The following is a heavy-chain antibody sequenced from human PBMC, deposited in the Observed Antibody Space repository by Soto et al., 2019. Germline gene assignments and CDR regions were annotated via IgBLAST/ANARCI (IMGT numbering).Heavy chain of an antibody. CDR3: ARLQARVDRLKYYYGGMDF. D-gene: IGHD3-10*01. CDR1: GYTFTSYV. CDR2: ISAYNRNT. V-gene: IGHV1-18*01. Sequence: QVQLVQSGAEVKKPGASVKVSCKASGYTFTSYVISWVRQAPGQGLEWMGWISAYNRNTNYPQKLQGRVTMTTDTATSTAYMELRSLRSDDTAVYYCARLQARVDRLKYYYGGMDFWGHGTTVTVSS. J-gene: IGHJ6*02.